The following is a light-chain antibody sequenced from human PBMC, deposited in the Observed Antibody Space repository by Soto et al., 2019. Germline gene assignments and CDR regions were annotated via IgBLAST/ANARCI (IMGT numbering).Light chain of an antibody. Sequence: EIVMTQSPATLSVYPGERATHSSRASESVSSNLAWYQQTPGQTPRLVIYGASSRATGIPDRFSGSGSGTDFTLTISRLEPEDFAVYYCQQYGSSPTWTFGQGTKVDIK. CDR3: QQYGSSPTWT. V-gene: IGKV3-20*01. CDR1: ESVSSN. CDR2: GAS. J-gene: IGKJ1*01.